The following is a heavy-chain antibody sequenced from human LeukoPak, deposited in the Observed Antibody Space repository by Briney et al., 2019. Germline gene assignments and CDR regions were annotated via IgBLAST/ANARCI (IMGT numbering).Heavy chain of an antibody. V-gene: IGHV3-48*01. CDR2: ISSSSSTI. D-gene: IGHD3-22*01. CDR1: GFTFSTYS. CDR3: ARGSTYYDSSGQVPFDY. J-gene: IGHJ4*02. Sequence: GGSLRLSCAASGFTFSTYSMNWVRQAPGKGLEWVSYISSSSSTIYYADSVKGRFTISRDNAKDSLYLQMNSLRAEDTAVYYCARGSTYYDSSGQVPFDYWGQGTLVTVSS.